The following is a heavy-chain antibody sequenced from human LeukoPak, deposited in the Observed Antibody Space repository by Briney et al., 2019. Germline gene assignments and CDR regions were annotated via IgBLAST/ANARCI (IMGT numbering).Heavy chain of an antibody. CDR3: AREHSSGRLDY. J-gene: IGHJ4*02. V-gene: IGHV4-59*11. CDR2: IHHSGST. CDR1: GGSINSHY. Sequence: SETLSLTCTVSGGSINSHYWSWIWQPPGKGLEWVGYIHHSGSTTYNPSLKSRVTISIDTSKNQFPLKLTSVTAADTAVYFCAREHSSGRLDYWGQGTLVTVSS. D-gene: IGHD2-15*01.